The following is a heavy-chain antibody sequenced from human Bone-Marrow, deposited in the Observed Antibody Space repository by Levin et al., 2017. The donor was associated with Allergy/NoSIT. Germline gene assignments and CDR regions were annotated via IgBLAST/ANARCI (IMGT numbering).Heavy chain of an antibody. J-gene: IGHJ4*02. D-gene: IGHD3-16*01. V-gene: IGHV3-73*01. CDR3: TRLITAPGDTEDY. Sequence: GESLKISCAASGFRFSDSVINWVRQASGKGLEWVARIRNKANNYATIYAASVEGRFTISRDDSKNTAYLQMNSLKIEDTAMYFCTRLITAPGDTEDYWGQGTLVTVSS. CDR2: IRNKANNYAT. CDR1: GFRFSDSV.